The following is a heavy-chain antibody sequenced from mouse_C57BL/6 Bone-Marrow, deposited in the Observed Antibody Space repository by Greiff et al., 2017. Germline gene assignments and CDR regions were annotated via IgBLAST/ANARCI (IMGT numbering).Heavy chain of an antibody. D-gene: IGHD1-1*01. CDR2: IYPGSGST. CDR3: ARYRSSYWYFDV. Sequence: QVQLQQPGAELVKPGASVKMSCKASGYTFTSYWITWVKQRPGQGLEWIGDIYPGSGSTNYNEKFKSKATLTVDTSSSTAYMQLSSLTSEDSAVYYCARYRSSYWYFDVWGTGTTVTVSS. J-gene: IGHJ1*03. V-gene: IGHV1-55*01. CDR1: GYTFTSYW.